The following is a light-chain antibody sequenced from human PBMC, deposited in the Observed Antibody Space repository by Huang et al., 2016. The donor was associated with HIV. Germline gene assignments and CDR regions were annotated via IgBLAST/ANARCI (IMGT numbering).Light chain of an antibody. CDR2: RTS. J-gene: IGKJ2*01. Sequence: DIVMTQSPDSLAVSLGERATINCKSSQSVLYSSNNKNNLAWYQQKPGQPPKLLIYRTSTRESGVPDRFSGSGSGTDFTLTISSLQAEDVAVYYCQQYYSTPYTFGQGTKLEIK. CDR3: QQYYSTPYT. V-gene: IGKV4-1*01. CDR1: QSVLYSSNNKNN.